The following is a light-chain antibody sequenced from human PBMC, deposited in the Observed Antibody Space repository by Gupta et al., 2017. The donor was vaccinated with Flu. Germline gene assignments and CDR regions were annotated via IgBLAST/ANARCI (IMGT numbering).Light chain of an antibody. CDR3: QQRWGSPRYS. V-gene: IGKV3-20*01. Sequence: EIVLTQSPGTLSCSPGESVALSCTASQTVITTYLAWYHQKPGQAPRLLLHGAFKRATGVPDRFSGSWYGTDYTLSISRGEPEDSAIYYCQQRWGSPRYSFGRGTKLEIK. J-gene: IGKJ2*03. CDR2: GAF. CDR1: QTVITTY.